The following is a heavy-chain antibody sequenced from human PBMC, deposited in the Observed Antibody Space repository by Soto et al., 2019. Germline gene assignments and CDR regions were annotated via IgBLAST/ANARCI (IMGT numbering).Heavy chain of an antibody. CDR3: TTRRKDY. J-gene: IGHJ4*02. Sequence: LSCAASGFTFSNAWMSWVRQAPGKGLEWVCRIKNKTDGGTTDYAAPVKGRFTISRDDSKNTLYLQMNSLKTEDTAVYYCTTRRKDYWGQGXLVTVYS. CDR1: GFTFSNAW. V-gene: IGHV3-15*01. CDR2: IKNKTDGGTT.